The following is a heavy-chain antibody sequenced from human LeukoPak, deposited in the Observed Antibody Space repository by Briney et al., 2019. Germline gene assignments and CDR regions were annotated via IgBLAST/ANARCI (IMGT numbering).Heavy chain of an antibody. CDR1: GYTFTGYY. D-gene: IGHD2-2*01. J-gene: IGHJ6*03. Sequence: GASVKVSCKASGYTFTGYYMHWVRQAPGQGLEWMGWINPNSGGTNYAQKFQGRVTMTRDTSISTAYMELSRLRSDDTAVYYCARGNVVVVPAAIGLDYYYYMDVWGKGTTVTVSS. CDR2: INPNSGGT. CDR3: ARGNVVVVPAAIGLDYYYYMDV. V-gene: IGHV1-2*02.